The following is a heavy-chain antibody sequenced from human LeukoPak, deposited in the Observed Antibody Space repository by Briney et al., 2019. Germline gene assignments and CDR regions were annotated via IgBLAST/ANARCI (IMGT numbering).Heavy chain of an antibody. Sequence: SVKVSCKASGGAFGSYAISWVRQATGQGLEWMGGIIPLFGTTDYAQKFQDRVTITTDESTSTAYMELTSLGSEDTAVYYCARGDPTTASAFWGLGTLVTVSS. J-gene: IGHJ4*02. CDR1: GGAFGSYA. CDR2: IIPLFGTT. CDR3: ARGDPTTASAF. D-gene: IGHD4-11*01. V-gene: IGHV1-69*05.